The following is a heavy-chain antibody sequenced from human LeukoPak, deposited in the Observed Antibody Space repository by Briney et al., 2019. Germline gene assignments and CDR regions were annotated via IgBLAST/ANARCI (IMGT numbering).Heavy chain of an antibody. Sequence: GGSLRFSCAASGFTFSSYSMNWVRQAPGKGLEGVAFIRYDGTNKYYADSVKGRFTISGDNSKNTLYLKMNSLRGEDTAVYYCARRSSSGWYPDYYYYYMDVWGKGTTVTISS. CDR2: IRYDGTNK. V-gene: IGHV3-30*02. CDR3: ARRSSSGWYPDYYYYYMDV. J-gene: IGHJ6*03. CDR1: GFTFSSYS. D-gene: IGHD6-19*01.